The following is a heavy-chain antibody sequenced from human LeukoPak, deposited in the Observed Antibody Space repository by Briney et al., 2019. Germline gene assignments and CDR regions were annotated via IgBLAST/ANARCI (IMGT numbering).Heavy chain of an antibody. CDR1: GYTFTSYY. CDR3: AISSSGYHYPDY. V-gene: IGHV1-24*01. CDR2: FDPEDGET. Sequence: ASVKVSCKASGYTFTSYYVRWVRQAPGKGLEWMGGFDPEDGETIYAQKFQGRVTMTEDTSTDTAYMELSSLRSEDTAVYYCAISSSGYHYPDYWGQGTLVTVSS. D-gene: IGHD3-22*01. J-gene: IGHJ4*02.